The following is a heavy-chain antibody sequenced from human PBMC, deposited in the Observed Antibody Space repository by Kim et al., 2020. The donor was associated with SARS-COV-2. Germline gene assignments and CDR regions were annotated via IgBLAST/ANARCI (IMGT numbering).Heavy chain of an antibody. J-gene: IGHJ5*02. Sequence: LETLSLTCTVSGGSISSSSYYWGWIRQPPGKGLEWIGSIYYSGSTYYNPSLKSRVTISVDTSKHQFSLKLSSVTAADTAVYYCARAPHGWFGEPPNNWFDPGAREPWSPSPQ. CDR2: IYYSGST. V-gene: IGHV4-39*01. D-gene: IGHD3-10*01. CDR1: GGSISSSSYY. CDR3: ARAPHGWFGEPPNNWFDP.